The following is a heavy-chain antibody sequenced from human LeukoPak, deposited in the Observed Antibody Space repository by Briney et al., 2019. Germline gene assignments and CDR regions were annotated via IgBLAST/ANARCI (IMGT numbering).Heavy chain of an antibody. CDR3: ARGGPDYYYTDV. J-gene: IGHJ6*03. V-gene: IGHV1-8*01. Sequence: ASVKVSCKASGYTFTSYDIHWVRQASGQGLEWMGWMNPNSGNTGYAQKFQGRVTMTRNTSISTAYMELSSLRSEDTAVYYCARGGPDYYYTDVWGKGTTVTVSS. CDR1: GYTFTSYD. CDR2: MNPNSGNT.